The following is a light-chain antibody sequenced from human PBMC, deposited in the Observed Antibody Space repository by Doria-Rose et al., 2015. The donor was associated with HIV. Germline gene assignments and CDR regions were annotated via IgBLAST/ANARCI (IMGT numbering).Light chain of an antibody. V-gene: IGKV3-20*01. CDR3: HQYGASWT. J-gene: IGKJ1*01. Sequence: EIVTTQSPGTLSLSPGERATLSCRASQSFSSTYLAWYQQKPGQAPSLLIYDGSTRATGIPDRFSASGSGTDFTLTINRLEPEDFALYYCHQYGASWTFGQGTKVEI. CDR1: QSFSSTY. CDR2: DGS.